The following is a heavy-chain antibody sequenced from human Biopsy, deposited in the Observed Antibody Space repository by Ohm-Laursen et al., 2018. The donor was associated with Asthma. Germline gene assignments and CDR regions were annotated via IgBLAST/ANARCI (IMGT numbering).Heavy chain of an antibody. D-gene: IGHD2-2*01. Sequence: SSVKGSCKSLGGTFNTYVIGWVRQAPGQGLEWMVGINSVFGTTTYPQKFQDRVTIIADDSTSTVYMELSSLRSEDSAVYYCARKAGSCISRTCYSLDFWGQGTLVTVSS. J-gene: IGHJ4*02. CDR3: ARKAGSCISRTCYSLDF. CDR2: INSVFGTT. V-gene: IGHV1-69*01. CDR1: GGTFNTYV.